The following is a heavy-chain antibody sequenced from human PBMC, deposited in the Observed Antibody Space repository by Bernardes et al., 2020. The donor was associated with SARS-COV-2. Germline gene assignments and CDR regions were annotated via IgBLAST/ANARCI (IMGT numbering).Heavy chain of an antibody. CDR3: ARIGYSSGYYYFDH. CDR2: IDWDEDK. CDR1: GFSLTSTGMR. Sequence: SCPTLVKPTQTLTLTCTFSGFSLTSTGMRVSWIRQPPGKALEWLARIDWDEDKIYSTSLKIRLTISKDTSKNQVVLTMTNMDPVDTATYYCARIGYSSGYYYFDHWGQGTLVTVSS. V-gene: IGHV2-70*04. D-gene: IGHD6-19*01. J-gene: IGHJ4*02.